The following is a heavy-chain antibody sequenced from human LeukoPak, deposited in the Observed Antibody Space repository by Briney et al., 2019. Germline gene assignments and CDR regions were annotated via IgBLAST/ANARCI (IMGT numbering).Heavy chain of an antibody. J-gene: IGHJ4*02. V-gene: IGHV4-30-2*01. D-gene: IGHD3-3*01. CDR2: IYHSGST. Sequence: SETLSLTCTVSGGSISSGAYYWSWIRQPPGKGLEWIGYIYHSGSTYYNPSLKSRVTISVDRSKNQFSLKLSSVTAADTAVYYCATCDFWSGYPDYWSQGTLVTVSS. CDR3: ATCDFWSGYPDY. CDR1: GGSISSGAYY.